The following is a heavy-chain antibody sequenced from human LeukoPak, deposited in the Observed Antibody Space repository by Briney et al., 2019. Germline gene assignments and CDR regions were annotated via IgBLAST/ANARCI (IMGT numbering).Heavy chain of an antibody. J-gene: IGHJ4*02. Sequence: GGSLRLSCAASGFTFSDYYMSWIRHAPGKGLELVSYISSSGSTIYYADSVKGRFTISRDNAKNSLYLQMNSLRAEDTAVYYCARDIAFPLFGEADYWGQGTLVTVSS. CDR2: ISSSGSTI. CDR3: ARDIAFPLFGEADY. CDR1: GFTFSDYY. D-gene: IGHD3-10*02. V-gene: IGHV3-11*04.